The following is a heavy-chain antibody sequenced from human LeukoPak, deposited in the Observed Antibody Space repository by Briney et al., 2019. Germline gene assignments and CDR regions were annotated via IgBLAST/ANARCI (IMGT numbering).Heavy chain of an antibody. D-gene: IGHD2-2*02. CDR1: GYTFTGYY. CDR2: INPNSGGT. CDR3: ARDRTGDCSSTSCYTYWFDP. J-gene: IGHJ5*02. V-gene: IGHV1-2*02. Sequence: ASVKVSCKASGYTFTGYYMHWVRQAPGQGLEWMGWINPNSGGTNYAQKFQGRVTMTRDTSISTAYMELSRLRFDDTAVYYCARDRTGDCSSTSCYTYWFDPWGQGTLVTVSS.